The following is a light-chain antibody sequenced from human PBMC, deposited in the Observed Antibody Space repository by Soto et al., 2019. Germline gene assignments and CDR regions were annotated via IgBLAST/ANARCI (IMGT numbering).Light chain of an antibody. CDR3: QQLDDLPLT. CDR1: HDIKKY. V-gene: IGKV1-33*01. J-gene: IGKJ4*01. Sequence: DIQMTQSPSSLSASVGDRVTITCQASHDIKKYLNWYQQKAHKVPKLLIHDASTLATGVPSRFTGSGSGTDFTLTINSLQPEDVATYYCQQLDDLPLTVGGGTKVDIK. CDR2: DAS.